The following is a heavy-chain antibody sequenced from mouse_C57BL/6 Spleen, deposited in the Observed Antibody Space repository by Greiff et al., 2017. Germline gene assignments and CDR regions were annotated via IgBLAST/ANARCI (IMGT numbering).Heavy chain of an antibody. CDR3: ASVYDFYCHSFDY. J-gene: IGHJ2*01. CDR1: GYTFTSYW. Sequence: QVKLQQPGAELVRPGSSGKLSCKASGYTFTSYWMNWVKQRPIQGLEWIGNIAPSDSDTHYNQKFKDKATLTVDKSSSTAYLQLISLTSEDSAVYYCASVYDFYCHSFDYWGQGTTLTVSS. V-gene: IGHV1-52*01. D-gene: IGHD2-3*01. CDR2: IAPSDSDT.